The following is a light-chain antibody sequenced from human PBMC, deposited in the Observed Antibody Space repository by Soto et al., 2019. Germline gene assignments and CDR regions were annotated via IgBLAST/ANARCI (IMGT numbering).Light chain of an antibody. Sequence: ETVLTQSPATLSVSPGESATLSCRASHSVGSTLAWYQQKPGQAPRLLIYGTSTRATGIPARFSGSGSGTDFTLTISRLEPEDFAVYYCQQYGSSRTFGQGTKVEIK. CDR2: GTS. CDR3: QQYGSSRT. V-gene: IGKV3-20*01. J-gene: IGKJ1*01. CDR1: HSVGST.